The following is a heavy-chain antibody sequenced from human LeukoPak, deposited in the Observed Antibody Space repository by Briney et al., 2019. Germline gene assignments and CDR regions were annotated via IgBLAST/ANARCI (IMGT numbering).Heavy chain of an antibody. CDR3: ARDNSSSWYGYYYYYMDV. D-gene: IGHD6-13*01. CDR1: GGSISSYY. V-gene: IGHV4-4*07. CDR2: IYTSGST. Sequence: PSETLSLTCTVSGGSISSYYWSWIRQPAGKGLEWIGRIYTSGSTNYNPSLKSRVTMSVDTSKNQFSLKLSFVTAADTAVYYCARDNSSSWYGYYYYYMDVWGKGTTVTVSS. J-gene: IGHJ6*03.